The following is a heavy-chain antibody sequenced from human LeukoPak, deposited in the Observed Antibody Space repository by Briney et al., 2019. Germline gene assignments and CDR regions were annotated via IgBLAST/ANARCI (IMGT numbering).Heavy chain of an antibody. CDR3: ARLGGEWELPRFDY. J-gene: IGHJ4*02. CDR1: GGSISIRNYY. D-gene: IGHD4-23*01. CDR2: IYYSGST. Sequence: SETLSLTCTVSGGSISIRNYYWAWIHQPPGKGLDWIGSIYYSGSTYYNPSLKSRVTISLDSSKNQFSLKLTSLTAADTAVYYCARLGGEWELPRFDYWGQGSLVTVSS. V-gene: IGHV4-39*01.